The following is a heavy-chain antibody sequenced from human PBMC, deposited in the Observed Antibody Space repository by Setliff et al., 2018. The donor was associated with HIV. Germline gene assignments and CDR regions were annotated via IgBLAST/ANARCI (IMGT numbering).Heavy chain of an antibody. D-gene: IGHD3-10*01. Sequence: ASVKVSCKASGDIFSRYAISWVRQAPGQGLEYMGIINPSDGTTDYTQKFQDRVTMTSDTSTSTVYMELSSLRSDDTAVYYCARDNIIWSKDYWGQGTLVTVSS. CDR3: ARDNIIWSKDY. V-gene: IGHV1-46*01. J-gene: IGHJ4*02. CDR2: INPSDGTT. CDR1: GDIFSRYA.